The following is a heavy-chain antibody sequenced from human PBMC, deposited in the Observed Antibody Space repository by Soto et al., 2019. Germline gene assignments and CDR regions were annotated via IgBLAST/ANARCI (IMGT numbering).Heavy chain of an antibody. CDR1: GFTFGTYA. Sequence: LRLSCAASGFTFGTYAMKWGRQAPGKGLEWVSGITGSGGSTYYADSVKGRFTISRDNSENTLYLQMNSLRGDDTAVYYCAKDRSVDTRDWFDPWGQGTLVTVSS. CDR3: AKDRSVDTRDWFDP. J-gene: IGHJ5*02. D-gene: IGHD5-18*01. CDR2: ITGSGGST. V-gene: IGHV3-23*01.